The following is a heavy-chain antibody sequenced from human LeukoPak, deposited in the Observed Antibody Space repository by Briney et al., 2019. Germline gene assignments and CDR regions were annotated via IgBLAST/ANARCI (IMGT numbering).Heavy chain of an antibody. CDR2: IKQDGSEK. J-gene: IGHJ4*02. Sequence: PGGSLRLSCAASGFTFSSYSMNWVRQAPGKGLEWVANIKQDGSEKYYVDSVKGRFTISRDNAKNSLYLQMNSLRAEDTAVYYCARLIVVVPAAIHPFDYWGQGTLVTVSS. V-gene: IGHV3-7*01. CDR1: GFTFSSYS. CDR3: ARLIVVVPAAIHPFDY. D-gene: IGHD2-2*01.